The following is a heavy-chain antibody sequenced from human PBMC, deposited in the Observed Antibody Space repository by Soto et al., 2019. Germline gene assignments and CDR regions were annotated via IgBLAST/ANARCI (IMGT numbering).Heavy chain of an antibody. CDR2: IYYSGST. Sequence: LSLTCTVSGGSISSGGYYRSWIRQHPGKGLEWIGYIYYSGSTYYNPSLKSRVTISVDTSKNQFSLKLSSVTAADTAVYYCASYGSGHYYYYGMDVWGQGTTVTVSS. V-gene: IGHV4-31*03. CDR1: GGSISSGGYY. D-gene: IGHD3-10*01. J-gene: IGHJ6*02. CDR3: ASYGSGHYYYYGMDV.